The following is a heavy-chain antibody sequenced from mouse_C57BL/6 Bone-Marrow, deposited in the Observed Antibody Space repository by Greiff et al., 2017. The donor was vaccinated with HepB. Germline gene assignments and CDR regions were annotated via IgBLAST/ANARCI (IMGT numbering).Heavy chain of an antibody. D-gene: IGHD1-1*01. V-gene: IGHV10-1*01. CDR1: GFSFNTYA. CDR2: IRSKSNNYAT. J-gene: IGHJ1*03. Sequence: EVKVVESGGGLVQPKGSLKLSCAASGFSFNTYAMNWVRQAPGKGLEWVARIRSKSNNYATYYADSVKDRFTISRDDSESMLYLQMNNLKTEDTAMYYCVSLITTVVGYFDVWGTGTTVTVSS. CDR3: VSLITTVVGYFDV.